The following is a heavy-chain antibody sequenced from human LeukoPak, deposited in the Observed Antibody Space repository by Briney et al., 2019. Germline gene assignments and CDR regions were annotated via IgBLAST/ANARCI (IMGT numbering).Heavy chain of an antibody. D-gene: IGHD2-8*02. J-gene: IGHJ4*02. CDR1: GFTFRNFG. CDR2: IRFDGRNE. Sequence: GGSLRLSCAASGFTFRNFGMHWVRQAPGKGLEWVAFIRFDGRNEYYVDSLKGRFTISRDNSKNTVYLQMNSLRSEDTALYYCAKDKSQVGVDSGPTLVDHWGQGNLVIVSS. V-gene: IGHV3-30*02. CDR3: AKDKSQVGVDSGPTLVDH.